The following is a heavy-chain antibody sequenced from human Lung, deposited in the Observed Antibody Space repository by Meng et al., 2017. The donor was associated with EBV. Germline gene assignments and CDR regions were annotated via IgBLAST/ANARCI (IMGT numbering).Heavy chain of an antibody. J-gene: IGHJ2*01. V-gene: IGHV6-1*01. CDR2: TYYRSKWYN. Sequence: QVKLQTSRRRMVKPSQTRSLTFGISGDRVSSSSAAWNWIRPSPSRGVEWLGRTYYRSKWYNDYAVFVKSRITINPDTSKNQFSLQLNSVTPEDTAVYYCARGATSVFDLWGRGTLVTVSS. CDR1: GDRVSSSSAA. CDR3: ARGATSVFDL.